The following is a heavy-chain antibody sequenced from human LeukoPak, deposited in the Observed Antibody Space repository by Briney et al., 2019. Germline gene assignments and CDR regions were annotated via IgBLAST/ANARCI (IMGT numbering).Heavy chain of an antibody. CDR3: AADYGSGSYRFDY. V-gene: IGHV4-39*07. CDR1: GGSISSSSYY. J-gene: IGHJ4*02. Sequence: SETLSLTCTVSGGSISSSSYYWGWIRQPPGKGLEWIGSIYYSGSTYYNPSLKSRVTISVDRSKNQFSLKLNSVTAADTAVYYCAADYGSGSYRFDYWGQGTLVTVSS. CDR2: IYYSGST. D-gene: IGHD3-10*01.